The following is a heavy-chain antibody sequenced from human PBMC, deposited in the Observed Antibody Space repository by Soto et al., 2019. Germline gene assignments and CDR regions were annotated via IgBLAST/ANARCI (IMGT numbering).Heavy chain of an antibody. J-gene: IGHJ4*02. CDR3: AGGQYYFDY. CDR2: ISYDGSKK. V-gene: IGHV3-30*03. CDR1: GFPFSSYG. Sequence: QVQLVESGGGVVQPRRSPRLSCAASGFPFSSYGMHWVRQAPGKGLDWVALISYDGSKKYYADSVKGRFTISRDNSKQTLYLQMSSLRAEDTAVYYCAGGQYYFDYCGQGTLVSVSS. D-gene: IGHD2-15*01.